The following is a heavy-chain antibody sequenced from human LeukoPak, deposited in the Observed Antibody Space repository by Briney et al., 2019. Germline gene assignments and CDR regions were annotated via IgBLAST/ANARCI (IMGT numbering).Heavy chain of an antibody. CDR3: ARDEGQAGHFDY. CDR1: GFTVSSNY. Sequence: GGSLRLSCAASGFTVSSNYMSWVRQAPGKGLEWVSVIYSGGSTYYADSVKGRFTISRDNAKNSLYLQMNSLRAEDTAVYYCARDEGQAGHFDYWGQGTLVTVSS. V-gene: IGHV3-53*01. CDR2: IYSGGST. J-gene: IGHJ4*02. D-gene: IGHD6-19*01.